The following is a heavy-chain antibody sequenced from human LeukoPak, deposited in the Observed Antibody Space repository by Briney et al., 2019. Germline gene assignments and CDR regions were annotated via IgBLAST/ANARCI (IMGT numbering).Heavy chain of an antibody. Sequence: SETLSLTCAVYGGSFSGYYWSWVRQPPGRGLEWIGTIHYSGSTFYKPPLKSRLTVSADTSRNQFYMKLSSVTAADTAVYYCARASGVLPSFEWANWFDTWGQGSLVTVSS. CDR3: ARASGVLPSFEWANWFDT. CDR1: GGSFSGYY. D-gene: IGHD3-9*01. J-gene: IGHJ5*02. CDR2: IHYSGST. V-gene: IGHV4-34*01.